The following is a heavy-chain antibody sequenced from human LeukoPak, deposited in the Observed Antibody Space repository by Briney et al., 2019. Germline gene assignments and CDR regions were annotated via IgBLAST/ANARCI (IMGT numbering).Heavy chain of an antibody. CDR2: INPSGGST. CDR3: ARAHNIVVVPAAIGTVFDY. D-gene: IGHD2-2*02. Sequence: ASVKVSCKASGYTFTTHYMHWVRQAPGQGLEWMGIINPSGGSTSYPQKFQGRVTMTRDTSTSTVYMELSSLRSEDTAVYYCARAHNIVVVPAAIGTVFDYWGQETLVTVSS. CDR1: GYTFTTHY. V-gene: IGHV1-46*01. J-gene: IGHJ4*02.